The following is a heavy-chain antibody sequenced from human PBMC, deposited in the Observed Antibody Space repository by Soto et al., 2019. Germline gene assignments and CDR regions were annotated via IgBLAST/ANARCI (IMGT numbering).Heavy chain of an antibody. CDR1: GGSVNSGGYY. CDR2: INHSGST. CDR3: ARGPDIVVVPAAEPGDWFDP. J-gene: IGHJ5*02. Sequence: PSETLSLTCTVSGGSVNSGGYYWSWIRQPPGKGLEWIGEINHSGSTNYNPSLKSRVTISVDTSKNQFSLKLSSVTAADTAVYYCARGPDIVVVPAAEPGDWFDPWGQGTLVTVSS. D-gene: IGHD2-2*01. V-gene: IGHV4-34*01.